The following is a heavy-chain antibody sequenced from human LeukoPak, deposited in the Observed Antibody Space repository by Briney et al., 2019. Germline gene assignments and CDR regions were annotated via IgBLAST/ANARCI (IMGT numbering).Heavy chain of an antibody. V-gene: IGHV4-34*01. D-gene: IGHD4-23*01. CDR2: INHGGGT. CDR1: GGSFSDYY. CDR3: ARPLHGGNNGGDAFDI. Sequence: PSETLSLTCAVYGGSFSDYYWNWIRQPPGKGLEWIGEINHGGGTYYNPSLKSRVTISVDTSKNQFSLKLSSVTAADTAVYYCARPLHGGNNGGDAFDIWGQGTMVTVSS. J-gene: IGHJ3*02.